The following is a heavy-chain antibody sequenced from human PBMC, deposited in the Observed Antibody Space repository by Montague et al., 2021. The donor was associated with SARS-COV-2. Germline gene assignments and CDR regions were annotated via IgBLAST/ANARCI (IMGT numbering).Heavy chain of an antibody. Sequence: SLRLSCAASGFPFSFYAMHWVRQAPGKGLEWVAVISYDGSNKYYADSVRGRFTISRDNSKTTLYLQMNSLRAEDTAVYYCAREGLTGNLAHFDYWGQGTLVTVSA. CDR2: ISYDGSNK. CDR1: GFPFSFYA. CDR3: AREGLTGNLAHFDY. J-gene: IGHJ4*02. D-gene: IGHD1-14*01. V-gene: IGHV3-30-3*01.